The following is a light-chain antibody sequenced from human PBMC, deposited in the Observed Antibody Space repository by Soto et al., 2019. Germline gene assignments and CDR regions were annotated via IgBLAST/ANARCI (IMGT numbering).Light chain of an antibody. CDR1: QSISGY. Sequence: EIVLTQSPVTLSLSPGERCTLSGRSSQSISGYLAWYQQKPGQAPRLLIYDVSNRATGIPARFSGSGSGTDFTLTISSLEPEDFAIYYCQQRNYWQVTFGQGTRLEIK. V-gene: IGKV3-11*01. J-gene: IGKJ5*01. CDR2: DVS. CDR3: QQRNYWQVT.